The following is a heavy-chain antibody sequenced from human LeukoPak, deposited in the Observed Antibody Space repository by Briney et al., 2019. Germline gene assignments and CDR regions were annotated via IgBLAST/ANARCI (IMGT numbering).Heavy chain of an antibody. CDR1: GYTFSGYW. CDR3: TRGGDRNFDL. D-gene: IGHD3-10*01. Sequence: PGGSLRLSCAASGYTFSGYWIHWVRQAPGRGLVWLSRINNEGDNIVYADSVKGRFTVSRDNAENMVYLQMNSLRAGDSAVYFCTRGGDRNFDLWGQGTLVTVSS. CDR2: INNEGDNI. V-gene: IGHV3-74*01. J-gene: IGHJ4*02.